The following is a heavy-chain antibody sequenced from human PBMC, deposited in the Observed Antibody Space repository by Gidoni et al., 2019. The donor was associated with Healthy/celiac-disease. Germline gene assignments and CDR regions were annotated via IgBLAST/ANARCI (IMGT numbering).Heavy chain of an antibody. CDR3: AKASWFDP. V-gene: IGHV3-23*01. Sequence: VQQLESGGGLVQPGRSLRLSSASSGFPFTSYAMSWVRQAPGRGVKWVSAISDSGGSTYYADAVKGWFTNSRNNSKNKLYLQMNSLRAEDKAVYDCAKASWFDPWGQGTLVTVSS. CDR1: GFPFTSYA. CDR2: ISDSGGST. J-gene: IGHJ5*02.